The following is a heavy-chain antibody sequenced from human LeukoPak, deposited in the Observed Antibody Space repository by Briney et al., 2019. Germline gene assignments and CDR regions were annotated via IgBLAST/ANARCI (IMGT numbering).Heavy chain of an antibody. CDR3: ARDRAAVAGINVDY. CDR2: ISSSSSTI. V-gene: IGHV3-48*01. J-gene: IGHJ4*02. D-gene: IGHD6-19*01. Sequence: GGSLRLSCAASGFTFSSYSMNWVRQAPGKGLEWVSYISSSSSTIYYADSVKGRFTISRDNAKNSLYLQMNSLRAEDTAVYYCARDRAAVAGINVDYWGQGTLVTVSS. CDR1: GFTFSSYS.